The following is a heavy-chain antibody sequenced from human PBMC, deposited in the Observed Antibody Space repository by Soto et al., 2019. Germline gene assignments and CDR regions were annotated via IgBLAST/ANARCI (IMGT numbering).Heavy chain of an antibody. CDR3: ASDDTFLDY. Sequence: SVKVSCKASGGTFSSYTITWVRQAPGQGLEWMGGIIPIFGTANYAQKFQGRVTITADESTSTAYMELNSLRAEDTAVYYCASDDTFLDYWGQGTLVTVSS. CDR1: GGTFSSYT. J-gene: IGHJ4*02. V-gene: IGHV1-69*13. CDR2: IIPIFGTA.